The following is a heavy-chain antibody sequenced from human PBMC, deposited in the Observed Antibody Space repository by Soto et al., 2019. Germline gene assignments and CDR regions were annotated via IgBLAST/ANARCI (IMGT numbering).Heavy chain of an antibody. Sequence: HPGGSLRLSCAASGFTFSTYWMHWVRQAPGKGLVWVSRINSAGSSTIHADSVKGRFTISRDNAKNTLYLQMNNLRAEDTAVYYCARDEYGAFDYWGQGTLVTVSS. CDR3: ARDEYGAFDY. CDR1: GFTFSTYW. CDR2: INSAGSST. J-gene: IGHJ4*02. V-gene: IGHV3-74*01. D-gene: IGHD4-17*01.